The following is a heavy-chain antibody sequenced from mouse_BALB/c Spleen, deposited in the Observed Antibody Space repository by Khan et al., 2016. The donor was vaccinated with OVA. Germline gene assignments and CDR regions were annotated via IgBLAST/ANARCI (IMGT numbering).Heavy chain of an antibody. CDR3: ARSTTASWMDY. D-gene: IGHD1-2*01. CDR2: INTNTGEP. Sequence: QIQLVQSGPELKKPVETVKISCKASGYTLTKYGMNWVKQAPGKGLKWMGWINTNTGEPTYADDFKGRFAFSLETSGSTAYLQINNLKNEDMATYFCARSTTASWMDYWGQGTSLTVSS. CDR1: GYTLTKYG. V-gene: IGHV9-1*02. J-gene: IGHJ4*01.